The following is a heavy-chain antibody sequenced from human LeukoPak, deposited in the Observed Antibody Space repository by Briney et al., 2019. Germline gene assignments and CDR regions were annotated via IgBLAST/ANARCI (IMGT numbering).Heavy chain of an antibody. CDR2: IYYSGST. V-gene: IGHV4-39*01. J-gene: IGHJ4*02. D-gene: IGHD1-20*01. CDR3: ARIITGTPYY. Sequence: PSETLSLTCTVSGGSISSSSYYWGWIRQPPGKGLEWIGSIYYSGSTYYNPSLKSRVTISVDTSKNQFPLKLSSVTAADTAVYYCARIITGTPYYWGQGTLVTVSS. CDR1: GGSISSSSYY.